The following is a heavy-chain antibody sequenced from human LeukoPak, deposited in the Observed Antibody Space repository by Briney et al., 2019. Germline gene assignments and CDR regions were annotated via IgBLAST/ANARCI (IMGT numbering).Heavy chain of an antibody. CDR2: ISGSSSAI. V-gene: IGHV3-48*02. D-gene: IGHD3-10*01. CDR3: AEVRSSASGI. CDR1: GFTFGSYS. J-gene: IGHJ3*02. Sequence: GGSLRLSCAASGFTFGSYSMNWVRQAPGKGLEWISYISGSSSAIYYADSVKGRFTISRDNAKNSLYLQMNSLRDEDTAVYYCAEVRSSASGIWGQGTMVTVSS.